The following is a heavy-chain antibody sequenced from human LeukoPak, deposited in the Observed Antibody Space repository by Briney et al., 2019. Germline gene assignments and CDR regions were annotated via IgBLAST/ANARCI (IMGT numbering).Heavy chain of an antibody. Sequence: GGSPRLSCAASGFTFDDYGMSWVRQAPGKGLEWVSGINWNGGSTGYADSVKGRFTISRDNAKNSLYLQMNSLRAEDTAVYYCARVLRYCSGGNCYSGGLGYMDVWGKGTTVTISS. J-gene: IGHJ6*03. CDR2: INWNGGST. CDR1: GFTFDDYG. V-gene: IGHV3-20*04. CDR3: ARVLRYCSGGNCYSGGLGYMDV. D-gene: IGHD2-15*01.